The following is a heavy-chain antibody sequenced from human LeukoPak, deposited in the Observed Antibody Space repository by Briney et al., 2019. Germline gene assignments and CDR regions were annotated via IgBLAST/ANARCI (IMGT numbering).Heavy chain of an antibody. V-gene: IGHV4-34*01. CDR2: INHSGST. CDR3: ARGSAGATLDY. CDR1: GGSFSGRY. J-gene: IGHJ4*02. D-gene: IGHD1-26*01. Sequence: SETVSLTCTVYGGSFSGRYWSWIRQPPGRGLEWVGEINHSGSTNYNPSLKSRVTISVDTSKNQFSLKLNSVTAADTAVYYCARGSAGATLDYWGQGALVTVSS.